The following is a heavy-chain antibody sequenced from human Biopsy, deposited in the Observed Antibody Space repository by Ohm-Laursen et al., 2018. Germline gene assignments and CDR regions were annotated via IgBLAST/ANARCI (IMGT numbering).Heavy chain of an antibody. D-gene: IGHD1-26*01. CDR3: AKYPDSGMHSYFDY. V-gene: IGHV1-69*13. J-gene: IGHJ4*02. CDR2: IIPMFGTA. CDR1: GGTFTNYA. Sequence: SVTVSCKAHGGTFTNYAINWVRQAPGQGLEWLGGIIPMFGTANYAQKFQDRVTVSADESTNTSYMELSSLTTEDTAIYYCAKYPDSGMHSYFDYWGRGTLVTVSS.